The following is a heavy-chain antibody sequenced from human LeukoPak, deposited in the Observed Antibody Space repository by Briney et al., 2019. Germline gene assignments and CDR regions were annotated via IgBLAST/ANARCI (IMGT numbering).Heavy chain of an antibody. CDR3: ASGYYSHFDY. V-gene: IGHV3-33*01. CDR2: IWYDGSNK. Sequence: PGGSLRLSCAASGFTFSSYGMHWVRQAPGKGLEWVAVIWYDGSNKYYADSVKGRFTISRDNSKNTLYLQMNSLRAEDTAEYYCASGYYSHFDYWGQGTLVTVSS. D-gene: IGHD3-22*01. CDR1: GFTFSSYG. J-gene: IGHJ4*02.